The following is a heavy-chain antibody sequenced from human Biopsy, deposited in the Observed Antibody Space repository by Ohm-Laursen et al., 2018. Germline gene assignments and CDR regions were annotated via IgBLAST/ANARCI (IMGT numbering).Heavy chain of an antibody. CDR3: AREAIGYQLPCDD. CDR1: TGTFNSYG. V-gene: IGHV1-69*11. Sequence: SSVKVSCNAPTGTFNSYGIIWVRQAPGQGLEWMGRIIPILRTTAYAQTFLGRVTITADSPTSTVDMELTSLTSDDSAVYFCAREAIGYQLPCDDWGQGTLVTVSS. D-gene: IGHD2-2*01. J-gene: IGHJ4*02. CDR2: IIPILRTT.